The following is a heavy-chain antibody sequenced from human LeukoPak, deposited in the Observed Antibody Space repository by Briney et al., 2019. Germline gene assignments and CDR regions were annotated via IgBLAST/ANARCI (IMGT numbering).Heavy chain of an antibody. CDR1: GVTFSTYW. Sequence: GGSLRLSCAASGVTFSTYWMTWGRHAPGKGLEWVANIKQDGSDKYYVDSVKGRFTISRDNAKNSLYLQMNSLRAEDTAVYYCARFRYSSSAFDYWGQGTLVTVSS. CDR2: IKQDGSDK. V-gene: IGHV3-7*01. D-gene: IGHD6-6*01. J-gene: IGHJ4*02. CDR3: ARFRYSSSAFDY.